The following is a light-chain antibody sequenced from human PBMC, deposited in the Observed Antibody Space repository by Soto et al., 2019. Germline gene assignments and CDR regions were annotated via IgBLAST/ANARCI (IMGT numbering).Light chain of an antibody. J-gene: IGLJ3*02. Sequence: QSALTQPRSVSGSPGQSVTISCTGTSSDVGTYNFVSWYRQHPGKAPKLMIYDVSKRPSGVPDRFSGSKSGITASLTISGLQAEDEADYYCCSFAGSYTLVFGGGTKLTVL. V-gene: IGLV2-11*01. CDR3: CSFAGSYTLV. CDR1: SSDVGTYNF. CDR2: DVS.